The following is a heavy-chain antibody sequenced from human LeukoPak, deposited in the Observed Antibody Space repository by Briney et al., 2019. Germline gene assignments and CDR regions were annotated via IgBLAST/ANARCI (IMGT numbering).Heavy chain of an antibody. V-gene: IGHV3-30*18. CDR2: ISYDGSNK. D-gene: IGHD3-3*01. CDR3: AKGDRNYDFWSGYYGH. J-gene: IGHJ4*02. Sequence: GGSLRLSCAASGFXFSSYGIHWVRQAPGKGLEWVAVISYDGSNKYYADSVKGRFTISRDNSKNTLYLQMNSLRAEDTAVYYCAKGDRNYDFWSGYYGHWGQGTLVTVSS. CDR1: GFXFSSYG.